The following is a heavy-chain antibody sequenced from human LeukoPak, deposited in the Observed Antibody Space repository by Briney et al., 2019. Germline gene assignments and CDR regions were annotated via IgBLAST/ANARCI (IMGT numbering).Heavy chain of an antibody. CDR2: ISGSGGST. V-gene: IGHV3-23*01. CDR3: ARVGLGSGFDY. D-gene: IGHD1-26*01. CDR1: GFTFSSYA. Sequence: GGSLRLSCAASGFTFSSYAMSWVRQAPGKGLEWVSAISGSGGSTYYADSVKGRFTISRDNSKNTLYLQMGSLRAEDLAVYYCARVGLGSGFDYWGQGTLGTVSS. J-gene: IGHJ4*02.